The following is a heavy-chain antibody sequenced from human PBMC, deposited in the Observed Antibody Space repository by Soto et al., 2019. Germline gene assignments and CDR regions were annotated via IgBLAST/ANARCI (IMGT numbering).Heavy chain of an antibody. Sequence: EVQLVESGGGLVLPGGSLRLSCAASGFTFSRYWMHWVRQAPGKGLVWVSRISSYGSDTHYADSVKGRFTISRDNAKNTLTLKMYRHTADETAVYYCANNYAYAEGYYWYGIDVWGQETTVTVSS. CDR3: ANNYAYAEGYYWYGIDV. CDR1: GFTFSRYW. J-gene: IGHJ6*02. V-gene: IGHV3-74*01. CDR2: ISSYGSDT. D-gene: IGHD5-18*01.